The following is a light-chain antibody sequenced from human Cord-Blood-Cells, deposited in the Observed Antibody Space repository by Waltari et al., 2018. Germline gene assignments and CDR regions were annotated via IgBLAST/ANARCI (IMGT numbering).Light chain of an antibody. Sequence: QSALTQPPSASGSPGQSVTISCIGTSSDVGGYHYVSWYQQHPGKAPKLMIYEVSKRPSGVPDRFSGSKSGNTASLTVSGLQAEDEADYYCSSYAGSNNYVFGTGTKVTVL. J-gene: IGLJ1*01. V-gene: IGLV2-8*01. CDR3: SSYAGSNNYV. CDR1: SSDVGGYHY. CDR2: EVS.